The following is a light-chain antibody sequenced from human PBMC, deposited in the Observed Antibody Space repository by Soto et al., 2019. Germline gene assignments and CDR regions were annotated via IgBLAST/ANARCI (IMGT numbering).Light chain of an antibody. CDR1: QSVSSNH. Sequence: IMLTQSPCTLSLSPGERATLSFRASQSVSSNHLAWYQQKPGQAPRLLIYGGSSRATGIPDRFSGSGSGTDFTLTISRLEPEDFAVYYCQQHGTSPITFGQGTRLQI. J-gene: IGKJ5*01. CDR3: QQHGTSPIT. V-gene: IGKV3-20*01. CDR2: GGS.